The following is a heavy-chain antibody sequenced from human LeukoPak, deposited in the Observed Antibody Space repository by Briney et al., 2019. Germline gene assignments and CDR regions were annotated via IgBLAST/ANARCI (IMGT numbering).Heavy chain of an antibody. Sequence: SETLSLTCTVSGGSVSSGSYYWSWFRQPPGKGLEWIGYISYSGSTNYNPSLKSRGTISVDTSRNQFSLKLSSVTAADTAVYYCARVKDGYNRYWGQGTLVTVSS. V-gene: IGHV4-61*01. CDR1: GGSVSSGSYY. CDR2: ISYSGST. D-gene: IGHD5-24*01. J-gene: IGHJ4*02. CDR3: ARVKDGYNRY.